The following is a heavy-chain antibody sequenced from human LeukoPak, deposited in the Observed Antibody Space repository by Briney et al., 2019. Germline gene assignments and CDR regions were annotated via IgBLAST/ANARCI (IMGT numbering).Heavy chain of an antibody. CDR3: ARDPSNTSGWSPYFDY. V-gene: IGHV1-18*04. D-gene: IGHD6-13*01. Sequence: ASVMVSCTASGYTYTNHGITWVRQAPGQGLEWMGWISAYNRDTKYAQNFQGRVTLITESSTNTAYMELRSLRSDDTAVYYCARDPSNTSGWSPYFDYWGQGTLVTVSA. J-gene: IGHJ4*02. CDR2: ISAYNRDT. CDR1: GYTYTNHG.